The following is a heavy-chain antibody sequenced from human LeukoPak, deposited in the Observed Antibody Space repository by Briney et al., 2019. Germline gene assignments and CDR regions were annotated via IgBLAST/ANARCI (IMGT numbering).Heavy chain of an antibody. D-gene: IGHD3-22*01. J-gene: IGHJ6*03. Sequence: PGGSLRLSCAASGFTFSSYNMNWVRQAPGKGLEWVSSISSSSSDIYYADSVKGRFTISRDNAKNSLYLQINSLRAEDTAVYYCAAHSSGVYYYYMDVWGKGTTVTVSS. CDR3: AAHSSGVYYYYMDV. V-gene: IGHV3-21*01. CDR1: GFTFSSYN. CDR2: ISSSSSDI.